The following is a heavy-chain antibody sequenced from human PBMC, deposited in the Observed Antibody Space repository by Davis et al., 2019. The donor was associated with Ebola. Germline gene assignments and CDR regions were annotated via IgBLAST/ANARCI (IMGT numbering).Heavy chain of an antibody. V-gene: IGHV1-46*03. CDR3: AREIVVVVAVTPNGYYYYGMDV. CDR2: INPSGGST. Sequence: AASVTVSCKASGYTFTSYYMHWVRQAPGQGLEWMGIINPSGGSTSYAQKFQGRVTMTRDTSTSTVYMELSSLRSEDTAVYYCAREIVVVVAVTPNGYYYYGMDVWGQGTTVTVSS. J-gene: IGHJ6*02. CDR1: GYTFTSYY. D-gene: IGHD2-15*01.